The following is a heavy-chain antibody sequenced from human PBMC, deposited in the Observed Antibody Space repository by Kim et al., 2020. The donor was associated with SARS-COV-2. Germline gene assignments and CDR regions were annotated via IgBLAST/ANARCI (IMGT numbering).Heavy chain of an antibody. V-gene: IGHV3-23*01. CDR1: GFTFSNYA. D-gene: IGHD3-10*01. J-gene: IGHJ4*02. CDR2: ISGSGGNT. Sequence: GGSLRLSCAASGFTFSNYAMSWVRQAPGKGLEWVSTISGSGGNTYYADSVKGRFTISRDNSRNMVSLQMNSLRAEDTAVYHCARRMGSGRYHFDYWGQGT. CDR3: ARRMGSGRYHFDY.